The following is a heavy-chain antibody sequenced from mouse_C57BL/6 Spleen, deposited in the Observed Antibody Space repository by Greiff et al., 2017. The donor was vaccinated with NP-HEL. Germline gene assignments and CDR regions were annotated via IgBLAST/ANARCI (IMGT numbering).Heavy chain of an antibody. CDR3: ARWEDYGSSYLFAY. V-gene: IGHV1-39*01. CDR1: GYSFTDYN. Sequence: EVKLVESGPELVKPGASVKISCKASGYSFTDYNMNWVKQSNGKSLEWIGVINPNYGTTSYNQKFKGKATLTVDQSSSTAYMQLNSLTSEDSAVYYCARWEDYGSSYLFAYWGQGTLVTVSA. J-gene: IGHJ3*01. D-gene: IGHD1-1*01. CDR2: INPNYGTT.